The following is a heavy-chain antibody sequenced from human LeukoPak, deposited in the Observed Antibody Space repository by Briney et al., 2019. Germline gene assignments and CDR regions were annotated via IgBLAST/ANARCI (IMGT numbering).Heavy chain of an antibody. J-gene: IGHJ5*02. V-gene: IGHV3-30*04. CDR1: GFTFSSYA. CDR2: ISYDGSNK. CDR3: ARDHNYGGSGP. D-gene: IGHD4-23*01. Sequence: GGSLRLFCAASGFTFSSYAMHWVRQAPGKGLEWVAVISYDGSNKYYADSVKGRFTISRDNAKNSLYLQMNSLRAEDTALYYCARDHNYGGSGPWGQGTLVTVSS.